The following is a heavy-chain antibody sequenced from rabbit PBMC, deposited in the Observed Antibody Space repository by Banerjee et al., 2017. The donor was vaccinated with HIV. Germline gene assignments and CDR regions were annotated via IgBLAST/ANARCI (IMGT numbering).Heavy chain of an antibody. J-gene: IGHJ4*01. CDR2: IYTGSSGTT. Sequence: QSLEESGGDLVKPGASLTLTCTASGFSFSSSYYMSWVRQAPGKGLERIGCIYTGSSGTTYYASWVNGRFTISKTSSTTVTLQMTSLTVADTASYFCGRDRAGDADSSFNLWGPGTLVTVS. CDR3: GRDRAGDADSSFNL. CDR1: GFSFSSSYY. D-gene: IGHD6-1*01. V-gene: IGHV1S40*01.